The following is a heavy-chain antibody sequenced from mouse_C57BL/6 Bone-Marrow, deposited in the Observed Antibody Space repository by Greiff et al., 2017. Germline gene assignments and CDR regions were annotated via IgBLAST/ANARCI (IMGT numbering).Heavy chain of an antibody. CDR2: IYPGSGST. Sequence: QVQLQQPGAELVKPGASVKMSCKASGYTFTSYWITWVKQRPGQGLEWIGDIYPGSGSTNYNEKFKSKATLTVDKSSSTAYMQLSSLTSEDSAVYYCARWANWDFMDYWGQGTSVTVSS. CDR1: GYTFTSYW. J-gene: IGHJ4*01. CDR3: ARWANWDFMDY. V-gene: IGHV1-55*01. D-gene: IGHD4-1*01.